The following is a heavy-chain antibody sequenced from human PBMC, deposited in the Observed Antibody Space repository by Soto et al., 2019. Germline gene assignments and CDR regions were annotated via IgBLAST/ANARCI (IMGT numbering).Heavy chain of an antibody. CDR1: GGSFSGYY. J-gene: IGHJ6*02. V-gene: IGHV4-34*01. CDR3: ARARRFYGMDV. CDR2: INHSGST. Sequence: SETLSRTCAVYGGSFSGYYWSWIRQPPGKGLEWIGEINHSGSTNYNPSLKSRVTISVDTSKNQFSLKLSSVTAADTAVYYCARARRFYGMDVWGQGTTVTVS. D-gene: IGHD6-25*01.